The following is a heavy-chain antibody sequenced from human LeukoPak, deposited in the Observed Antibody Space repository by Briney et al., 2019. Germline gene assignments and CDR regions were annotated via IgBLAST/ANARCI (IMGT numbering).Heavy chain of an antibody. V-gene: IGHV3-23*01. CDR2: IVGGGGTT. J-gene: IGHJ4*02. D-gene: IGHD6-19*01. CDR1: GFTFSGYA. CDR3: AKARLSTGWAYNDY. Sequence: GGSLRLSCAASGFTFSGYAMSWVHQAPGKGLEWVSAIVGGGGTTFYADSVKGRFTISRDNSKNTVFLQMNSLRAEDTAVYFCAKARLSTGWAYNDYWGQGTLVTVSS.